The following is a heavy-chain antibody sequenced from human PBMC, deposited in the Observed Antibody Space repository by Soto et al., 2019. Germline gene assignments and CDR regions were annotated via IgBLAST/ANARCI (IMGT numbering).Heavy chain of an antibody. CDR2: VSGSGGST. Sequence: PGGSLRLSCAASGFTFSSYAMSWVRQAPGKGLEWVSAVSGSGGSTYYADSVKGRFTISRDNSKNTLYLQMNSLRAEDTAVYYCVKYMVILRSSVSFDYRGPAPLVTVSS. CDR1: GFTFSSYA. J-gene: IGHJ4*02. D-gene: IGHD4-17*01. CDR3: VKYMVILRSSVSFDY. V-gene: IGHV3-23*01.